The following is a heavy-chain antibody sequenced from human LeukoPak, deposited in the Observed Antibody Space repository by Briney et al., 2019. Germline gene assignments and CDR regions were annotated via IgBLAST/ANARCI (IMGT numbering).Heavy chain of an antibody. V-gene: IGHV3-48*04. CDR1: GFTFSSYS. CDR2: ISSSSSTI. D-gene: IGHD6-6*01. J-gene: IGHJ4*02. CDR3: ASLEYSSSWANFDY. Sequence: GGSLRLSCAASGFTFSSYSMNWVRQAPGKGLGWVSYISSSSSTIYYADPVKGRFPISRVNAKNSLLLQMNSPRAEDTAVYCCASLEYSSSWANFDYWGQGTLVTVSS.